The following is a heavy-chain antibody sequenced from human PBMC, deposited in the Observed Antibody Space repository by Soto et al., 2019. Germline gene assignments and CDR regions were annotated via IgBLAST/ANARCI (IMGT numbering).Heavy chain of an antibody. J-gene: IGHJ4*02. CDR3: ARRRVGAYYCDY. Sequence: SETLSLTCTVSGGSISINGYYWGWIRQPPGKGLEWIGKVYSSGSTYYNPSLKSRVTISMDTSKDQFSLDLTSANAADTAVYYCARRRVGAYYCDYWGQGALVTVSS. D-gene: IGHD3-16*01. V-gene: IGHV4-39*01. CDR1: GGSISINGYY. CDR2: VYSSGST.